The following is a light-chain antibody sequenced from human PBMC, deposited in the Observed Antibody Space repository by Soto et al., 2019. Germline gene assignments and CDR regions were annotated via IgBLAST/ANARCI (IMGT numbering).Light chain of an antibody. CDR1: SSNIGINT. Sequence: QSVLTQPPSASGTRGQRVTISCSGSSSNIGINTVNWYQQLPGTAPKVLIYSNNQRPSGVPDRFSGSKSGTSASLAISGLQSEDETDYFCAAWDDSLNGVIFGGGTKLSVL. V-gene: IGLV1-44*01. CDR3: AAWDDSLNGVI. CDR2: SNN. J-gene: IGLJ2*01.